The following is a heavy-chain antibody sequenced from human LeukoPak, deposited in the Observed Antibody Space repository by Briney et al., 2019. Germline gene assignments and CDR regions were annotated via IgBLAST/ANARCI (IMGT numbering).Heavy chain of an antibody. J-gene: IGHJ4*02. CDR1: GGSISSSSYY. CDR3: ARHGQGAYSSSWYDY. Sequence: PSETLSLTCTVSGGSISSSSYYWGWIRQPPGKGLEWIGSIYYSGSTYYNPSLKSRVTISVDTSKNQFSLKLSSVTAADTAVYYCARHGQGAYSSSWYDYWGQGTLVTVSS. V-gene: IGHV4-39*01. D-gene: IGHD6-13*01. CDR2: IYYSGST.